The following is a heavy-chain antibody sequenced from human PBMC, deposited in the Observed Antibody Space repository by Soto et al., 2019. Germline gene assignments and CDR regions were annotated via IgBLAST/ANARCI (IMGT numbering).Heavy chain of an antibody. V-gene: IGHV3-23*01. CDR1: GFTFSSYA. J-gene: IGHJ4*02. CDR2: ISGSGGST. D-gene: IGHD1-7*01. Sequence: EVQLLESGGGLVQPGGSLRLSCAASGFTFSSYAMSWVRQAPGKGLEWVSAISGSGGSTYYADSVKGRFTISRDKSKNTLYLQMNSLRAEDTAVYYCAKDQELPEYYFDYWGQGTMVTVSS. CDR3: AKDQELPEYYFDY.